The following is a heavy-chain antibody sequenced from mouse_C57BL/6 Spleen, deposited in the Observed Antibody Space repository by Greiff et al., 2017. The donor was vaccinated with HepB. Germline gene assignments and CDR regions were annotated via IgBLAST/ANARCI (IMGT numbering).Heavy chain of an antibody. CDR3: ARGDSSGFDY. D-gene: IGHD3-2*02. CDR2: ISNGGGST. V-gene: IGHV5-12*01. CDR1: GFTFSDYY. Sequence: EVKLVESGGGLVQPGGSLKLSCAASGFTFSDYYMYWVRQTPEKRLEWVAYISNGGGSTYYPDTVKGRCTISRDNAKNTLYLQMSRLKSEDTAMYYCARGDSSGFDYWGQGTTLTVSS. J-gene: IGHJ2*01.